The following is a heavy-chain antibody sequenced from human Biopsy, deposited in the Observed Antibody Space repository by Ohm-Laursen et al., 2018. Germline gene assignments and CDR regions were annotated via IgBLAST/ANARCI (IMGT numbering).Heavy chain of an antibody. V-gene: IGHV3-23*01. J-gene: IGHJ3*02. CDR1: GFTFGHYA. CDR3: AKGRVGNSGSLDI. Sequence: SLRLSCTASGFTFGHYAMHWVRQAPGKGLEWGSAITVSADATYYADSVRGRFTVSRDNSQNTLYLQMNSLRAEDTAIYYCAKGRVGNSGSLDIWGHGTMVTVSS. D-gene: IGHD1-1*01. CDR2: ITVSADAT.